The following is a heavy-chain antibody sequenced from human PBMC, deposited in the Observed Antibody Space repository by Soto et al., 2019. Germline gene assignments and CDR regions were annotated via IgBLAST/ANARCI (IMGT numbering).Heavy chain of an antibody. CDR3: ARGGSSDWQVAFDF. J-gene: IGHJ3*01. CDR1: GGSFSGYF. Sequence: SETLSLTCAVYGGSFSGYFWNWIRQTPGKGLEWIGKVNHNGRNNYNPSLKSRVTISLDMSKNQISLKLTSVTAADTAVYYCARGGSSDWQVAFDFWGQGTMVT. V-gene: IGHV4-34*01. CDR2: VNHNGRN. D-gene: IGHD6-19*01.